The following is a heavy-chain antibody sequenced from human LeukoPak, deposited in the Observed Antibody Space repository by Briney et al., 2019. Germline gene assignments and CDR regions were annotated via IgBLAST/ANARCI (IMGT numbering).Heavy chain of an antibody. CDR2: ISSSSSYI. D-gene: IGHD1-1*01. Sequence: GGSLRLSCSASGFTFSSYSMNWVRQAPGKGLEWVSSISSSSSYIYYADSVKGRFTISRDNAKNSLYLQMNSLRAEDTAVYYCARNSVTTYYYYYYMDVWGXGTTXTVSS. J-gene: IGHJ6*03. CDR3: ARNSVTTYYYYYYMDV. CDR1: GFTFSSYS. V-gene: IGHV3-21*01.